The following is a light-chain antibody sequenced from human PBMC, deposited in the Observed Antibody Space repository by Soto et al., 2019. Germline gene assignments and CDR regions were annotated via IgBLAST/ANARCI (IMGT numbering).Light chain of an antibody. CDR1: SSNIGTNA. J-gene: IGLJ1*01. Sequence: QSALTQPPSASGTPGQRVTLSCSGGSSNIGTNAVNWYQQLPGTAPTLLIYNNNQRPSGVPDRFSGSKSGTSASLAISGLQSEDEADYYCAAWDDSLNGYVFGTGTKGTVL. CDR3: AAWDDSLNGYV. V-gene: IGLV1-44*01. CDR2: NNN.